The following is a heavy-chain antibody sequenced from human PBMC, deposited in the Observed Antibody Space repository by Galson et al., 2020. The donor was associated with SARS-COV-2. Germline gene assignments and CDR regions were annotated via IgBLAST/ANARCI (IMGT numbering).Heavy chain of an antibody. CDR2: TNKRGST. CDR3: ARGGCYDFWSGHELDAFDI. J-gene: IGHJ3*02. D-gene: IGHD3-3*01. CDR1: GGSIISYY. V-gene: IGHV4-59*01. Sequence: SENLSLTCTVAGGSIISYYWSWIRQHPAKGQEWTGYTNKRGSTNYNPSLKSRVTISVHTSKNQFSLKLSSVAAADTAVYYCARGGCYDFWSGHELDAFDIWGQGTMVTVSS.